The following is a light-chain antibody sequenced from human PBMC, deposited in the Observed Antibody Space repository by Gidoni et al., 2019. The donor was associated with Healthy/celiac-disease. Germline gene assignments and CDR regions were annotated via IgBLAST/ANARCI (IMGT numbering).Light chain of an antibody. J-gene: IGKJ1*01. CDR2: GAS. CDR3: QQYGSSPPVT. CDR1: QSVSSSY. Sequence: IVLTQSPGTLSLSPGERATLSCRASQSVSSSYLAWYQQKPGQAPRLLIYGASSRATGIPDRFSGSGSGTDFTLTISRLEPEEFAVYYCQQYGSSPPVTFGQGTKVEIK. V-gene: IGKV3-20*01.